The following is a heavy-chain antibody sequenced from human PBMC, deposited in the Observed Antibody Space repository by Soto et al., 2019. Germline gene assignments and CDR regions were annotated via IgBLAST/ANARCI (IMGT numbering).Heavy chain of an antibody. CDR3: ARVSVSRYCSSTSCRGFDY. Sequence: QVQLQESGPGLVKPSETLSLTCTASGGSIRSYFWSWIRQPPVKGLEWMGYIKYSGSTNYNPSLKSRVTISVDTSKNQFSLKLSSVTAADTAVYYCARVSVSRYCSSTSCRGFDYWGQGTLVTVSS. CDR2: IKYSGST. J-gene: IGHJ4*02. V-gene: IGHV4-59*01. D-gene: IGHD2-2*01. CDR1: GGSIRSYF.